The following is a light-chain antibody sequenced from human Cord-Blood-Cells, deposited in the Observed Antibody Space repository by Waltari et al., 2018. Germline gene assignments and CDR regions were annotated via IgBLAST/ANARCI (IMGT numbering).Light chain of an antibody. CDR3: SSYAGSNNFVV. J-gene: IGLJ2*01. CDR2: EVS. V-gene: IGLV2-8*01. Sequence: SALTQPPSASGSPGQSVTISCPGTRGDVGGYNYVSWYQQHPGKAPKLMIYEVSKRPSGVPDRFSGSKSGNTASLTVSGLQAEDEADYYCSSYAGSNNFVVFGGGTKLTVL. CDR1: RGDVGGYNY.